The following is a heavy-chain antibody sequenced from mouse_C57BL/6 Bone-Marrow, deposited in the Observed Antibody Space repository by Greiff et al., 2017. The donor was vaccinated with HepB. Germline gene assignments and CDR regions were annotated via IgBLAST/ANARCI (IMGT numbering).Heavy chain of an antibody. CDR2: IWRGGST. J-gene: IGHJ4*01. Sequence: VQLVESGPGLVQPSQSLSITCTASGFSLTSYGVHWVGQSPGKGLEWLGVIWRGGSTDYNAAFMSRLSITKDNSTSQVFLKLNSLQADGTAIYSCAKTPRHVYCAIDYWGQGTSVTVSS. V-gene: IGHV2-5*01. CDR1: GFSLTSYG. D-gene: IGHD3-1*01. CDR3: AKTPRHVYCAIDY.